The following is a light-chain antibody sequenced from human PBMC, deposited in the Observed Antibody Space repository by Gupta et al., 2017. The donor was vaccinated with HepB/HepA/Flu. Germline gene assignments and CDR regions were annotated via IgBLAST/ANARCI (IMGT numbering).Light chain of an antibody. Sequence: QAVVTQEPSLTLSPGGTVTLTCGSSTGTVTSAHYPYWFQQKPGQAPRTLIYDTSNTHSWTPARFSGSLLGGKAALTLSGAQPEEEAEYYCLLSYSDARGVFGGGTKLTVL. J-gene: IGLJ2*01. CDR1: TGTVTSAHY. V-gene: IGLV7-46*01. CDR3: LLSYSDARGV. CDR2: DTS.